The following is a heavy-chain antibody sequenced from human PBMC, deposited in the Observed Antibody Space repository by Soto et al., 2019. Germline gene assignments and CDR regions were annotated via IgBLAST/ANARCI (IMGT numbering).Heavy chain of an antibody. CDR1: GYSFTSYY. D-gene: IGHD3-22*01. CDR3: ARTSGYYLYDY. Sequence: ASVKVSCKASGYSFTSYYIHCVRQAPGQGLEWMGIINPSGGTSYAQKFQGRVTITRDTSASTAYMELSSLRSEDTAVYYCARTSGYYLYDYWGQGTLVTVSS. J-gene: IGHJ4*02. V-gene: IGHV1-46*01. CDR2: INPSGGT.